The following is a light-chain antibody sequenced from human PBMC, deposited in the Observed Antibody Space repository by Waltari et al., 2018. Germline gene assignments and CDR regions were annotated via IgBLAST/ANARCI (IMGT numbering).Light chain of an antibody. CDR3: SSYTSSSTLVV. CDR1: STDVGGSNY. V-gene: IGLV2-14*01. J-gene: IGLJ2*01. CDR2: EVS. Sequence: QPALPQPAPVFGSPGPSITISCTGTSTDVGGSNYVSRYQQHPGKAPKLMIYEVSNRPSGVSNRFSGSKSGNTASLTISGLQAEDEADYYCSSYTSSSTLVVFGGGTKLTVL.